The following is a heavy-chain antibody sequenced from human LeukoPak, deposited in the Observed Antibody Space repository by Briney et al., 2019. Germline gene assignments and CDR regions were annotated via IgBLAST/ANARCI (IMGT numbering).Heavy chain of an antibody. V-gene: IGHV1-2*02. CDR1: GYTFTGHY. Sequence: ASVKVSCKASGYTFTGHYMHWVRQAPGQGLEWMGWINPNNGGTNYAQKFQGRVTMTRDTSISTAYMELRRLTSDGTAVYYCARGRGTTSSNFDYWGQGTLVTVSS. D-gene: IGHD2-2*01. CDR3: ARGRGTTSSNFDY. J-gene: IGHJ4*02. CDR2: INPNNGGT.